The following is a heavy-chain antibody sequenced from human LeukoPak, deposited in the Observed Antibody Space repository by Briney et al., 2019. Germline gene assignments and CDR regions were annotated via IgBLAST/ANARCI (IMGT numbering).Heavy chain of an antibody. CDR2: IDYSGNT. D-gene: IGHD3-3*01. Sequence: PSETLSLTCTVSGGSISSYYWSWIRQAPGKGLEWIANIDYSGNTIYNPALKSRVTMSVDTSKNQLSLKLSSVTAADTAVYYCARTTIFGVLIRAFAFDIWGQGTMVTVSS. V-gene: IGHV4-59*01. CDR1: GGSISSYY. J-gene: IGHJ3*02. CDR3: ARTTIFGVLIRAFAFDI.